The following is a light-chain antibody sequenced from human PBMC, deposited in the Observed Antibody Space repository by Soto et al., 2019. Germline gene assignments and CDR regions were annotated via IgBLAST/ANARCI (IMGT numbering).Light chain of an antibody. CDR2: DAS. J-gene: IGKJ1*01. V-gene: IGKV3-11*01. Sequence: ENVFTHSPATLSFSPGGRATPSSRASQSVSSYLAWYQQKPGQAPRLLIYDASNRATGIPARFSGSGSGTDFTLTISSLEPEDFAVYYCQQRGNWPPTFGQGTKVDIK. CDR3: QQRGNWPPT. CDR1: QSVSSY.